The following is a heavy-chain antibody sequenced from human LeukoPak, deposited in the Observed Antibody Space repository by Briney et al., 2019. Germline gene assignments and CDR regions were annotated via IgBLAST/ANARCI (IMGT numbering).Heavy chain of an antibody. D-gene: IGHD5-18*01. CDR3: AKGERGYSYGSFDY. V-gene: IGHV3-30*02. CDR2: IRYDGSNK. CDR1: GFTFSSYG. J-gene: IGHJ4*02. Sequence: PGGSLRLSCAASGFTFSSYGMHWVRQAPGKGLERVAFIRYDGSNKYYADSVKGRFTISRDNSKNTLYLQMNSLRAEDTAVYYCAKGERGYSYGSFDYWGQGTLVTVSS.